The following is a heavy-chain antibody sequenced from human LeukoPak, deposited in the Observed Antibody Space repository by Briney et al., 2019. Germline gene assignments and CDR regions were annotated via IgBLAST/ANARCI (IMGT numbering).Heavy chain of an antibody. CDR3: AAHRGYYGSGSYYIDY. D-gene: IGHD3-10*01. CDR1: GGSISSGDYY. J-gene: IGHJ4*02. CDR2: IYYSGST. V-gene: IGHV4-61*08. Sequence: PSQTLSLTCTVSGGSISSGDYYWSWIRQPPGKGLEWIGYIYYSGSTNYNPSLKCRVTISVDTSKNQFSLKLSSVTAADTAVYYCAAHRGYYGSGSYYIDYWGQGTLVTVSS.